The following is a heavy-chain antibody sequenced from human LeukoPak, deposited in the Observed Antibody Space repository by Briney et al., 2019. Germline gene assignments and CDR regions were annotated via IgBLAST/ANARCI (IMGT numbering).Heavy chain of an antibody. V-gene: IGHV1-18*04. Sequence: GASVKVSCKASGYTFTNYVINWVRQAPGQGLEWVGRISAYNGNTNYTQKFQGRLTITMDTSTSTAYMELRSLRFDDTAVYFCAREHIFERSRVDYWGQGTLVTVSS. CDR2: ISAYNGNT. D-gene: IGHD2-21*01. CDR1: GYTFTNYV. J-gene: IGHJ4*02. CDR3: AREHIFERSRVDY.